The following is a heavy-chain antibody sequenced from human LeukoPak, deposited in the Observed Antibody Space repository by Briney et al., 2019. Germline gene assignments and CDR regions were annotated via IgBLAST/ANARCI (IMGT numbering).Heavy chain of an antibody. J-gene: IGHJ6*03. CDR1: GGSISNYY. CDR3: ARATGYGSGSYYIYYYYMDV. V-gene: IGHV4-59*12. Sequence: SETLSLTCTVSGGSISNYYWSWIRQPPGKGLEWIGYIYYSGSTYYNPSLKSRVTISVDTSKNQFSLKLSSVTAADTAVYYCARATGYGSGSYYIYYYYMDVWGKGTTVTVSS. CDR2: IYYSGST. D-gene: IGHD3-10*01.